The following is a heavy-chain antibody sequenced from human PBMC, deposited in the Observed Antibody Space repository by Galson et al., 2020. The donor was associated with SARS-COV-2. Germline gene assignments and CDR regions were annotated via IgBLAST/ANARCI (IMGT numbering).Heavy chain of an antibody. CDR1: RFTFSTYG. D-gene: IGHD3-3*01. Sequence: GGSLRLSCAASRFTFSTYGMHWVRQAPGKGLEWVAFIHHDGSDEYPSDSVKGRFTISRDNSKSTLYLQMNSLRVDDTAVYYCAYDFWSAYPRPGQSYNYYYRAGWGKGTTVTVPS. CDR2: IHHDGSDE. CDR3: AYDFWSAYPRPGQSYNYYYRAG. V-gene: IGHV3-30*02. J-gene: IGHJ6*03.